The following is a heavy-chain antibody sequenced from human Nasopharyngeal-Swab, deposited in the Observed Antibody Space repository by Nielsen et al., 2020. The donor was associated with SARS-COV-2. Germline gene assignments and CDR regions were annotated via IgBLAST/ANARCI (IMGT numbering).Heavy chain of an antibody. D-gene: IGHD6-6*01. V-gene: IGHV3-30*03. CDR2: ISYDGSNK. J-gene: IGHJ4*02. Sequence: RQSRGEGLEWVAVISYDGSNKYYADSVKGRFTISRDNSKNTLYLQMNSLRAEDTAVYYCARGDSSSSTGVDYWGQGTLVTVSS. CDR3: ARGDSSSSTGVDY.